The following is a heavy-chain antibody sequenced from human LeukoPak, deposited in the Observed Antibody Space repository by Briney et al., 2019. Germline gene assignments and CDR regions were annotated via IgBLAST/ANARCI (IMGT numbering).Heavy chain of an antibody. CDR2: LTGSGGST. D-gene: IGHD3-10*01. V-gene: IGHV3-23*01. CDR1: GFTFSSYA. J-gene: IGHJ4*02. CDR3: AREYGSGSYYYDY. Sequence: GGSLRLSCAASGFTFSSYAMSWVRQAPGKGLEWVSALTGSGGSTHYADSVKGRFTISRDNSKNTLSLQMNSLRAEDTAVYFCAREYGSGSYYYDYWGQGTLVTVSS.